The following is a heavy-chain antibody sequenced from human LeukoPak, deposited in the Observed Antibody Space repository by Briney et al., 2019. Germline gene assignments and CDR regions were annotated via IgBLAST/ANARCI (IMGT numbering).Heavy chain of an antibody. D-gene: IGHD3-3*01. J-gene: IGHJ4*02. V-gene: IGHV3-7*01. CDR2: IKYDGSEK. Sequence: VGSLRLSCAASGLPFSSYWMTWVRQAPGKGPEWVANIKYDGSEKYYMDSVKGRFAISRDNAGSSLYLQMNSLRAEDTAVYYCTRGGTRSSMFWNYWGQGTLVTVSS. CDR3: TRGGTRSSMFWNY. CDR1: GLPFSSYW.